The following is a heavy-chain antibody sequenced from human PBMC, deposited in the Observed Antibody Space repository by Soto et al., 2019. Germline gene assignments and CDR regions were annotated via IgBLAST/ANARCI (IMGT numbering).Heavy chain of an antibody. CDR3: AKGSRREDDSSGYYYILDY. CDR1: GFTFSSYA. V-gene: IGHV3-23*01. D-gene: IGHD3-22*01. CDR2: ISGSGGST. J-gene: IGHJ4*02. Sequence: GGSLRLSCAASGFTFSSYAMSWVRQAPGKGLEWVSAISGSGGSTYYADSVKGRFTISRDNSKNTLYLQMNSLRAEDTAVYYCAKGSRREDDSSGYYYILDYWGEGTMLTVSS.